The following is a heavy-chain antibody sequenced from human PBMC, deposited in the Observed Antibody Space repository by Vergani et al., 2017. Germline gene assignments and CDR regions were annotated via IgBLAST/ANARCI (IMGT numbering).Heavy chain of an antibody. Sequence: EVQLVESGGGLVQPGGSLRLSCAASGFMFSNFWMNWVRQAPGKGLEWVANIKQDGSEKYYVDSVRGRFTITRDNAKNSLYLRMNSPIADDTDVYHCAIPSALGDYDAFDSWGQGTMVTVSS. D-gene: IGHD4-17*01. CDR1: GFMFSNFW. V-gene: IGHV3-7*01. CDR2: IKQDGSEK. J-gene: IGHJ3*02. CDR3: AIPSALGDYDAFDS.